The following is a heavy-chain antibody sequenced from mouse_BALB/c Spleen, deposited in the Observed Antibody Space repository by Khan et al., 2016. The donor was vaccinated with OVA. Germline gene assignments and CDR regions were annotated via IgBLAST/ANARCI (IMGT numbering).Heavy chain of an antibody. CDR3: ARSYGSSAMDY. CDR2: ITYSGNT. V-gene: IGHV3-8*02. D-gene: IGHD1-1*01. Sequence: EVQLQESGPSLVKPSQTLSLTCSVTGDSITSGFWNWIRKFPGNKFEYLGYITYSGNTYYHPSLKSRISITRDTSKSQYYLQLNSVTTEDTATYYCARSYGSSAMDYWCQGTSVTVSS. J-gene: IGHJ4*01. CDR1: GDSITSGF.